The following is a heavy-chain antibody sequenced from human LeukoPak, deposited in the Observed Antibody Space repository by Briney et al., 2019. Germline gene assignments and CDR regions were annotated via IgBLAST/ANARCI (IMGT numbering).Heavy chain of an antibody. CDR3: VRDPGITGTSY. Sequence: GGSLRLSCAASGFTFSSYEMNWVRQAPGKGLEWVSYISGSGSTIYYTDSVKGRFTISRDNAKSSLYLQMNSLRAEDTAVYYCVRDPGITGTSYWGQGILVTVSS. D-gene: IGHD1-20*01. CDR1: GFTFSSYE. V-gene: IGHV3-48*03. J-gene: IGHJ4*02. CDR2: ISGSGSTI.